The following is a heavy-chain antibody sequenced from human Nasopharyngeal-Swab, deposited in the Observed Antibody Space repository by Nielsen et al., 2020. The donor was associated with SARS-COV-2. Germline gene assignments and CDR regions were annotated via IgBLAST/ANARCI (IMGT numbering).Heavy chain of an antibody. D-gene: IGHD3-10*01. V-gene: IGHV4-61*02. J-gene: IGHJ3*02. CDR2: IYTSGST. Sequence: WIRQPPGKGLEWIGRIYTSGSTNYNPSLKSRVTISVDTSKNQFSLKLSSVTAADTAVYYCARPGVWFGELKNDAFDIWGQGTMVTVSS. CDR3: ARPGVWFGELKNDAFDI.